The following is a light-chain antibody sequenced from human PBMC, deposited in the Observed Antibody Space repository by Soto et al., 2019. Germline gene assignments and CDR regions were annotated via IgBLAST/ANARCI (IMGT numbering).Light chain of an antibody. CDR2: GNS. J-gene: IGLJ2*01. V-gene: IGLV1-40*01. CDR1: SSNIGAGYD. CDR3: QSYDISLSVSVI. Sequence: VLTQPPSVSGAPGQRVTISCTGSSSNIGAGYDVQWYQQLPGAAPKLLIFGNSNRPSGVPDRFSGSRSGTSASLAITGLQAEDEADYFCQSYDISLSVSVIFGGGTKVTVL.